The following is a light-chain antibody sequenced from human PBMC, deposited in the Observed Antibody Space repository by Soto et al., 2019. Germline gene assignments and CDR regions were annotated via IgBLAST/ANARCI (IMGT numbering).Light chain of an antibody. Sequence: DVVMTQTPLSLSVTPGQPSSISCKSSQILLHSNGYNYLDWYLQKPGQSPQLLIFLGSYRASGVPDRFSGSGSGTDFALRISRVEAEDVGVYYCMQAIQTRTFGPGTKVDI. CDR3: MQAIQTRT. CDR1: QILLHSNGYNY. V-gene: IGKV2-28*01. CDR2: LGS. J-gene: IGKJ1*01.